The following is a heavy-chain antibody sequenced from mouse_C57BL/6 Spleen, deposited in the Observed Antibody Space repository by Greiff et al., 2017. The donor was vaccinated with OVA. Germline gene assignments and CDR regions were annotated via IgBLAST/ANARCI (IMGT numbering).Heavy chain of an antibody. Sequence: SGPELVKPGASVKISCKASGYSFTGYYMNWVKQSPEKSLEWIGEINPSTGGTTYNQKFKAKATLTVDKSSSTAYMQLKSLTSEDSAVYYCARELKDYYAMDYWGQGTSVTVSS. CDR3: ARELKDYYAMDY. V-gene: IGHV1-42*01. CDR1: GYSFTGYY. D-gene: IGHD1-3*01. CDR2: INPSTGGT. J-gene: IGHJ4*01.